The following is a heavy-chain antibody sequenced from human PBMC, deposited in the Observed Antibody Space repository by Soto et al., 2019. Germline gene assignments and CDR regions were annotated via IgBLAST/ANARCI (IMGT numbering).Heavy chain of an antibody. Sequence: QVQVVESGGGVAQPGRSLRLSCTVSGFIFNNYGMQWVRQAPGKGLEWVAVISEDGSRKYYADSVKGRFTISRDNSKNTLYLQMNSLIAEDTAVYYCTKGCGRGFDLCGSWGQGTLVTVSS. CDR1: GFIFNNYG. D-gene: IGHD5-12*01. CDR2: ISEDGSRK. CDR3: TKGCGRGFDLCGS. V-gene: IGHV3-30*18. J-gene: IGHJ5*02.